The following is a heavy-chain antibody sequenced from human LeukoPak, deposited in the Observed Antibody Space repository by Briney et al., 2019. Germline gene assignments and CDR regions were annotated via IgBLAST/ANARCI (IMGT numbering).Heavy chain of an antibody. CDR1: GYTFTSYY. V-gene: IGHV1-46*01. J-gene: IGHJ5*02. CDR2: INPSGGST. Sequence: WASVKVSCKASGYTFTSYYMHWVRQAPGQGLEWMGIINPSGGSTSYAQKFQGRVTMTRDTSTSTVYMELSSLRSEDTAVYYCARARVVAGYKYNWFDPWGQGTLVTVSS. D-gene: IGHD6-19*01. CDR3: ARARVVAGYKYNWFDP.